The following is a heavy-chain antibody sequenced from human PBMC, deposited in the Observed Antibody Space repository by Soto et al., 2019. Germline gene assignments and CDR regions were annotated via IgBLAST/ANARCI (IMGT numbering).Heavy chain of an antibody. CDR2: MYHSGST. D-gene: IGHD5-12*01. V-gene: IGHV4-38-2*02. Sequence: SETLSLTCTVSGYSISSGYYWTWIRQPPGKGLEWIGSMYHSGSTFYNPSLRSRVTISLDTSKNRFSLKLSSVTASDTAVYYCARDTSGYYWFDPWGPGTLVTVSS. CDR3: ARDTSGYYWFDP. CDR1: GYSISSGYY. J-gene: IGHJ5*02.